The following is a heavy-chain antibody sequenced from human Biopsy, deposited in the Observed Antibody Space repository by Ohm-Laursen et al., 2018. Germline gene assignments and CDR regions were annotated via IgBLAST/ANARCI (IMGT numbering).Heavy chain of an antibody. V-gene: IGHV1-2*02. D-gene: IGHD6-19*01. Sequence: SVKVSCNSSGYTFSGYYMHWVRQAPGQGLEWMGWIIPDSGVTNYAQKFQGRVTLTRDTSISTAYMELSRLGSDDTAVYYCARDKYRSWNYFDNWGQGSLVTVSS. CDR3: ARDKYRSWNYFDN. CDR2: IIPDSGVT. J-gene: IGHJ4*02. CDR1: GYTFSGYY.